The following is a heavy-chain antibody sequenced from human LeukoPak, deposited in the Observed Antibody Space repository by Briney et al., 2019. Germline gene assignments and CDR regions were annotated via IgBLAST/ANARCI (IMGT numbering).Heavy chain of an antibody. J-gene: IGHJ4*02. V-gene: IGHV3-53*01. Sequence: PGGSLRLSCAASGFTVSTTYMSWVRQAPGKGLEWVSLIYDDGRTYYADSVKGRFTISRDNSKNTLYLQVSSLRAEDTAVYYCARRGDGGRSFDYWGQGTLVTVSS. CDR3: ARRGDGGRSFDY. D-gene: IGHD4-23*01. CDR1: GFTVSTTY. CDR2: IYDDGRT.